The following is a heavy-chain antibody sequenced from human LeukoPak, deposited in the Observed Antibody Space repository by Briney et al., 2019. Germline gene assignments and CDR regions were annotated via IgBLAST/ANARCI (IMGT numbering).Heavy chain of an antibody. V-gene: IGHV4-39*07. D-gene: IGHD3-10*01. CDR1: GASISSSSYY. CDR3: ARTYFYGSGTSKNYFDY. Sequence: SETLSLTCTVSGASISSSSYYWGWIRQPPGKGLEWIASLFYSGSTYSNPSLKSRVTISVDTSKNHFSLKLNSVTAADTAVYFCARTYFYGSGTSKNYFDYWGQGTLVTVSS. CDR2: LFYSGST. J-gene: IGHJ4*02.